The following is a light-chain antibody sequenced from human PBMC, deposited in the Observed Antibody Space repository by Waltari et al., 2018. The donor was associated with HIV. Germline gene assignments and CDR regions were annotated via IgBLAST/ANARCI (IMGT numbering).Light chain of an antibody. J-gene: IGLJ3*02. CDR1: SRDVGGYNL. Sequence: QSALTQPASVSGSPGQSITISCTGTSRDVGGYNLVPWYQQHPGKAPKLIIYEVTKRPSGVSNRFSASKSGNTASLTISGLQAEDEAHYHCCSYAGSSTLVFGGGTNVIVL. CDR2: EVT. V-gene: IGLV2-23*02. CDR3: CSYAGSSTLV.